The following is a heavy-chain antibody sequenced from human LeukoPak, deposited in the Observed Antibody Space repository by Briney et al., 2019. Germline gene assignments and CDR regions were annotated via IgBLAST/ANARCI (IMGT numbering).Heavy chain of an antibody. CDR2: TIPIFGTA. V-gene: IGHV1-69*06. CDR1: GGTFSSYA. Sequence: ASVTVSCKASGGTFSSYAISWVRQAPGQGLEWVGGTIPIFGTANYAQKLQGRVTITADKSTSTAYMELSSLRSEDTAEYYCARARGKVRYFDWLSPLNYYYYYYMDVWGKGTTVTVSS. J-gene: IGHJ6*03. CDR3: ARARGKVRYFDWLSPLNYYYYYYMDV. D-gene: IGHD3-9*01.